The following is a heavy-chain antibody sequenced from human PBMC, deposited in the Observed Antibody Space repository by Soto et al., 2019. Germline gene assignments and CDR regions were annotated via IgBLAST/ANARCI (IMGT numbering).Heavy chain of an antibody. CDR1: GFTFSSYG. J-gene: IGHJ6*02. CDR2: IWYDGSNK. D-gene: IGHD6-19*01. V-gene: IGHV3-33*01. CDR3: ARETRYSSGWYVYYYYYGMDV. Sequence: GGSLRLPCTASGFTFSSYGMHCVRQAPQKGLEWVTVIWYDGSNKYYADSVKGRFTISRDNSKNTLYLQMNSLRAEDTAVYYCARETRYSSGWYVYYYYYGMDVWGQGTTVTVSS.